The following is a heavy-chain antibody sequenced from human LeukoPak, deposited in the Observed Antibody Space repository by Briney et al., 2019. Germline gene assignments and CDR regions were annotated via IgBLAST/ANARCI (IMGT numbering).Heavy chain of an antibody. V-gene: IGHV3-23*01. Sequence: GGSLRLPCAASGFTFSSYAMSWVRQAPGKGLEWVSAISAGGGSSYYADSVKGRFTISRDNSKNTLYLQMNSLRAEDTAVYYCANAARLDLPLDYCGQGTLVTVSS. D-gene: IGHD1-1*01. J-gene: IGHJ4*02. CDR1: GFTFSSYA. CDR2: ISAGGGSS. CDR3: ANAARLDLPLDY.